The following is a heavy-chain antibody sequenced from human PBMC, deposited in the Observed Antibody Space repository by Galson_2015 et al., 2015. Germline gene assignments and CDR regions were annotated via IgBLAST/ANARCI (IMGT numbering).Heavy chain of an antibody. CDR1: GFTFSSYA. CDR2: ISYDGSNK. D-gene: IGHD6-6*01. V-gene: IGHV3-30-3*01. J-gene: IGHJ4*02. CDR3: ARVGGDIAARTWGYFDY. Sequence: SLRLSCAASGFTFSSYAMHWVRQAPGKGLEWVAVISYDGSNKFYADSVKGRLTISRDNSKNTLYLQMNSLRPEDTAVYYCARVGGDIAARTWGYFDYWGQGTLDTVSS.